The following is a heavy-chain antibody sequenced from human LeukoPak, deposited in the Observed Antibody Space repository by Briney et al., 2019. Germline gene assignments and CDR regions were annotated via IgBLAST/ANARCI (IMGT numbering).Heavy chain of an antibody. Sequence: GGSLRLSCATSGFXLRNYAMSWVRQAPGKGLEWVSGISGSGTNTYYADSVKGRFTISRDNSKNTLFLQINSLRAEDTAVYYCANELPTTHWGPGTLVTVSS. V-gene: IGHV3-23*01. CDR3: ANELPTTH. J-gene: IGHJ4*02. D-gene: IGHD1-1*01. CDR1: GFXLRNYA. CDR2: ISGSGTNT.